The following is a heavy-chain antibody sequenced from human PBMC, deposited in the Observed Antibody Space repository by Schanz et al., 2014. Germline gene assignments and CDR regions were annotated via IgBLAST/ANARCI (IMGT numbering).Heavy chain of an antibody. CDR2: ITGGST. J-gene: IGHJ4*02. D-gene: IGHD2-2*01. V-gene: IGHV3-21*02. CDR1: GFTFNNFG. Sequence: EVRLVESGGGLVKPGGSLRLSCAASGFTFNNFGMNWVRQAPGKGLEWVSCITGGSTYYADSVKGRFTISRDNSKNTLYLQMNSLRAEDTAVYYCIRGDIMVVPVAHFWGQGILVTVSS. CDR3: IRGDIMVVPVAHF.